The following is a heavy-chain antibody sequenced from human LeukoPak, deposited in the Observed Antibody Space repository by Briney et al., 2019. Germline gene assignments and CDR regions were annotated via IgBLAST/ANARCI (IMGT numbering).Heavy chain of an antibody. D-gene: IGHD3-22*01. V-gene: IGHV4-4*07. Sequence: SETLSLTCTVSGGSISSYYWSWIRQPAGKGLEWIWRIYTSGSTNYNPSLKSRVTMSVDTSKNQFSLKLSSVTAADTAVYYCARDTYYYDSSGYSLDYWGQGTLVTVSS. CDR3: ARDTYYYDSSGYSLDY. CDR1: GGSISSYY. CDR2: IYTSGST. J-gene: IGHJ4*02.